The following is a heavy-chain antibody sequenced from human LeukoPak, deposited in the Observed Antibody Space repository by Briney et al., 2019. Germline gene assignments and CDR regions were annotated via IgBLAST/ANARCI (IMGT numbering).Heavy chain of an antibody. J-gene: IGHJ4*02. V-gene: IGHV4-34*01. D-gene: IGHD3-16*02. CDR1: GGSFSGYY. CDR2: XXXXXST. Sequence: SETLSLTCAVYGGSFSGYYWSWIRXXXXXXXXXXXXXXXXXSTNYNPSLKSRVTISVDTSKNQFSLKLSSVTAAGTAVYYCARGVNGHWGSYRYTMMYYFDYWGQGTLVTVSS. CDR3: ARGVNGHWGSYRYTMMYYFDY.